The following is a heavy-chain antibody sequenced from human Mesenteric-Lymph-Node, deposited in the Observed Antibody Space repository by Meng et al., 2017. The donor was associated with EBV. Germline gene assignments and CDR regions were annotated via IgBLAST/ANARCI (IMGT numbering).Heavy chain of an antibody. D-gene: IGHD3-10*01. V-gene: IGHV4-34*01. Sequence: QVQPRQWGAGLLKPSETLSLTCAVYGGSFSGYYLSWIHQSPGKGLEWIGEINHSGSTNYNPSLKSRVTISLDTSKTQFSLKLSSVTAADTAVYYCASPGYPGGVLWFANWGQGTLVTVSS. CDR1: GGSFSGYY. J-gene: IGHJ4*02. CDR3: ASPGYPGGVLWFAN. CDR2: INHSGST.